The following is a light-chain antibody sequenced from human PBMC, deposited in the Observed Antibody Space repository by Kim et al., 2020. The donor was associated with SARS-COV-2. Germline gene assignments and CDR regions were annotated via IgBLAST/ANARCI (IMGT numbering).Light chain of an antibody. J-gene: IGKJ4*01. CDR1: QTVSSSY. CDR3: QLYGLY. CDR2: GPS. Sequence: EIVLTQSPGTLSLSPGETATLSCRASQTVSSSYLAWYQQKPGQAPRLLIYGPSIRATGIPDRFSGSGSGTDFTLTISRLEPEDFAVYYCQLYGLYFGGGTKVDIK. V-gene: IGKV3-20*01.